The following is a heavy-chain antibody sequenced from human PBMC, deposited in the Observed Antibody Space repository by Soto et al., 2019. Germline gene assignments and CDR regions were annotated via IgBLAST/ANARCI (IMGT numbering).Heavy chain of an antibody. CDR2: ISANGGNI. CDR1: GFSFSNHH. D-gene: IGHD4-17*01. J-gene: IGHJ4*02. V-gene: IGHV3-64*01. CDR3: ARVRKTYGDYDY. Sequence: EVQLVESGGGLVQPGGSLRLSCAGSGFSFSNHHMHWVRQAPGKGLEYVSGISANGGNIYYANSVKGRFTISRDNSKNTLFLQMGDLRNEDMAVYYCARVRKTYGDYDYWGQGTLVTVSS.